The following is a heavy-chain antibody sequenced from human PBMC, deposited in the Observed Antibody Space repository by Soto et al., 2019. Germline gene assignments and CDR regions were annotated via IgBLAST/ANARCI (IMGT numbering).Heavy chain of an antibody. V-gene: IGHV3-7*03. CDR1: GFMFSSYW. J-gene: IGHJ1*01. CDR3: ARDRGGALEF. CDR2: IKQDESDK. D-gene: IGHD3-16*01. Sequence: GGSLRLSCAASGFMFSSYWMAWVRQAPGKGLEWVANIKQDESDKGYVDSVKGRFTISRDNAKNSLYLQMNSLKGEDTAVYFCARDRGGALEFWGQGALVTVSS.